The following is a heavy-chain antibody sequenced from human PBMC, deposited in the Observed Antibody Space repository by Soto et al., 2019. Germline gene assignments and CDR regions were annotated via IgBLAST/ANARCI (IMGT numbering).Heavy chain of an antibody. CDR3: AKGLVLRFLEWSPGAFDI. J-gene: IGHJ3*02. Sequence: HPGGSLRLSCAASGFTFSSYAMSWVRQAPGKGLEWVSAISGSGGSTYYADSVKGRFTISRDNSKNTLYLQMNSLRAEDTAVYYCAKGLVLRFLEWSPGAFDIWGQGTMVTVSS. CDR1: GFTFSSYA. CDR2: ISGSGGST. V-gene: IGHV3-23*01. D-gene: IGHD3-3*01.